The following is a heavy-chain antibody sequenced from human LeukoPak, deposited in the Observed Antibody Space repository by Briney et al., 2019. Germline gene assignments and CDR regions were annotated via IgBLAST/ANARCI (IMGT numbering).Heavy chain of an antibody. CDR3: ARDRRYDYVWGSYPAQAFDY. Sequence: SETLSLTCAVYGGSFSGYYWSWIRQPPGKGLEWIGEINHSGSTNYNPSLKSRVTISVDTSKNQFSLKLSSVTAADTAVYYCARDRRYDYVWGSYPAQAFDYWGQGTLVTVSS. J-gene: IGHJ4*02. D-gene: IGHD3-16*02. CDR2: INHSGST. CDR1: GGSFSGYY. V-gene: IGHV4-34*01.